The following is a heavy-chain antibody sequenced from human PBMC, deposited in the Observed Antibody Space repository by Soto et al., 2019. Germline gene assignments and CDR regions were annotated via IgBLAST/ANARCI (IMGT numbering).Heavy chain of an antibody. CDR2: ISYNGGTT. D-gene: IGHD6-19*01. Sequence: EVQLLESGGGLVQPGGSLRLSCAASGFTFSNFAMSWVRQAPGKGLEWVSSISYNGGTTYFADSVKGRCNISRDHFKSSLQLKMNSPREEDVNLYFCAKELAAAGARFWLVDYWGQGTLVTVSS. V-gene: IGHV3-23*01. J-gene: IGHJ4*02. CDR1: GFTFSNFA. CDR3: AKELAAAGARFWLVDY.